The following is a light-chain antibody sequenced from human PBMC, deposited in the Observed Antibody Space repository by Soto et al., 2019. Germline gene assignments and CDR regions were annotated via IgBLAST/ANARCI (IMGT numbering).Light chain of an antibody. CDR1: SSDVGGYNY. CDR3: CSYAGTYTYV. V-gene: IGLV2-11*01. Sequence: HSVRTQPASGSGSPGEAITISCTGTSSDVGGYNYVSWYQQHPDKAPHLVIYDVNKRPSGVPDRFSGSKSGNTASLTISGLQADDEADYYCCSYAGTYTYVFGIGTKV. CDR2: DVN. J-gene: IGLJ1*01.